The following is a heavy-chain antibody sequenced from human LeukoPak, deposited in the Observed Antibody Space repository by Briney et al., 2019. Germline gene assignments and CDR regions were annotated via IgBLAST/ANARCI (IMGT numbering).Heavy chain of an antibody. CDR3: AKEGAYPIITYDS. CDR2: IKRDGNEK. J-gene: IGHJ5*01. V-gene: IGHV3-7*01. D-gene: IGHD3-10*01. CDR1: GFTFSSHW. Sequence: GGSLRLSCAASGFTFSSHWMNWVRQAPGKGLEWVANIKRDGNEKHYEDSVKGRFSISRDNAKNSLYLQMDSLRAEDTAVYYCAKEGAYPIITYDSWGQGALVTVSS.